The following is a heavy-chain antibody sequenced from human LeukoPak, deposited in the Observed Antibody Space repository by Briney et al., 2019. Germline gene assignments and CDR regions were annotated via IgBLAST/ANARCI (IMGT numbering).Heavy chain of an antibody. Sequence: GGSLRLSCAASGFTFAIHAMTWVRQAPGKGLEWVGFIRSKAYGGTTEYAASVKGRFTISRDDSKSIAYLQMNSLKTEDTAVYYCTRSGSSSGYYPDYFDYWGQGTLVTVSS. CDR1: GFTFAIHA. V-gene: IGHV3-49*04. D-gene: IGHD3-22*01. CDR2: IRSKAYGGTT. J-gene: IGHJ4*02. CDR3: TRSGSSSGYYPDYFDY.